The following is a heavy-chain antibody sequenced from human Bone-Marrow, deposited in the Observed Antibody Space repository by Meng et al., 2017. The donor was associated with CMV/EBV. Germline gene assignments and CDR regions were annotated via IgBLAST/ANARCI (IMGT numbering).Heavy chain of an antibody. J-gene: IGHJ4*02. V-gene: IGHV4-39*01. CDR3: ARHAHSHHYEY. CDR1: GGSISSSGDY. Sequence: TCTGSGGSISSSGDYWGWVRQPPGKVLEWIGSIYYSGSTYYNPSLTSRVTISTDTSKNQFSLKLSSVTAADTAVYYCARHAHSHHYEYWGQGTLVTVSS. CDR2: IYYSGST. D-gene: IGHD5-18*01.